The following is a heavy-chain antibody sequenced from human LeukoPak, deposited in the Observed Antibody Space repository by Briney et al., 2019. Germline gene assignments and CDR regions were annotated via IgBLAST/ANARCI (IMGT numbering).Heavy chain of an antibody. V-gene: IGHV4-39*07. D-gene: IGHD2-2*01. J-gene: IGHJ5*02. CDR3: AAKELVPAAKFDP. Sequence: PSETLSLTCTVSGGSISSSSYYWGWIRQPPGKGLEWIGSIYYSGSTYYNPSLKSRVTISVDTSKNQFSLKLSSVTAADTAVYYCAAKELVPAAKFDPWGQGTLVTVSS. CDR2: IYYSGST. CDR1: GGSISSSSYY.